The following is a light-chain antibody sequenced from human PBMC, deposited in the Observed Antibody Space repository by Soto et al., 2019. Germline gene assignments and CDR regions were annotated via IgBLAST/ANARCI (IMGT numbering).Light chain of an antibody. CDR3: CSYAGSSTFV. V-gene: IGLV2-23*01. Sequence: QSVLTQPASVSGSPGQSITISCTGTSSDVGSYNLVSWYQQHPGKAPKLMIYEGSKRPSGVSNRFSGSKSGNTASLTISGLQAEDEAHYYCCSYAGSSTFVFGTATKVTVL. CDR2: EGS. J-gene: IGLJ1*01. CDR1: SSDVGSYNL.